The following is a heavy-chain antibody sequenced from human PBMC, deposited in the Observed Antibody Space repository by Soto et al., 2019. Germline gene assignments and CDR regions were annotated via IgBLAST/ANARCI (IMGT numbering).Heavy chain of an antibody. CDR2: ISYDGSNK. Sequence: GGSLRVSCAASGFTFISYAMHWGRQAPGKGLEWVAVISYDGSNKYYADSVKGRFTISRDNSKNTLYLQMNSLRAEDTAVYYSARGSSVWFDPWGQGTLVTVSS. CDR1: GFTFISYA. V-gene: IGHV3-30-3*01. D-gene: IGHD3-10*01. CDR3: ARGSSVWFDP. J-gene: IGHJ5*02.